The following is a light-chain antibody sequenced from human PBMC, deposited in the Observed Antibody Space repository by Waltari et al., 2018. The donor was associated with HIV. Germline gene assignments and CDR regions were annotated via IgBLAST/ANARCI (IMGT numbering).Light chain of an antibody. CDR3: SSYAGSNNVL. CDR2: EVT. Sequence: QSALTQPPSASGSPGQSVAISCTGTSRAVGGYKSVSRYQQHPGKAPKLMIYEVTKRPSGVPDRFSGSKSGNTASLTVSGLQAEDEADYYCSSYAGSNNVLFGGGTKLTVL. V-gene: IGLV2-8*01. CDR1: SRAVGGYKS. J-gene: IGLJ2*01.